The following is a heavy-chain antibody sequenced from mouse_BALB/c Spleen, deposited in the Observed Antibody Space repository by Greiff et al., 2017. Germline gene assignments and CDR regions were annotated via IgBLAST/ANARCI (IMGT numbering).Heavy chain of an antibody. J-gene: IGHJ2*01. CDR2: IDTSDSYT. CDR3: ARGNYKDY. D-gene: IGHD2-1*01. Sequence: VQLQQPGAELVMPGASVKMSCKASGYTFTDYWMHWVKQRPGQGLEWIGAIDTSDSYTSYNQKFKGKATLTVDESSSTAYMQLSSLTSEDSAVYYCARGNYKDYWGQGTTLTVSS. CDR1: GYTFTDYW. V-gene: IGHV1-69*01.